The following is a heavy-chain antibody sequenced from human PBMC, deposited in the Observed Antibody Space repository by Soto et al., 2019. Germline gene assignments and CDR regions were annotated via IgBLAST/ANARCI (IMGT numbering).Heavy chain of an antibody. CDR1: RFIFSSYN. CDR2: ISSSSRYI. CDR3: ARSDYYYGMDV. Sequence: EVQLVESGGGLVKPGGSLRLSCAASRFIFSSYNMNWVRQAPGKGLEWLSSISSSSRYIYYADSVKGRFTISRDNAKYLLYLQVNSLRAEDTAVYYCARSDYYYGMDVWGQGTTVTVSS. V-gene: IGHV3-21*01. J-gene: IGHJ6*02.